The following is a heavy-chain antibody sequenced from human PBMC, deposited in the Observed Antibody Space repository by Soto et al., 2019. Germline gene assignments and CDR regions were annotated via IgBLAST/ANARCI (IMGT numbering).Heavy chain of an antibody. CDR3: VRESGVAADC. V-gene: IGHV3-74*01. CDR2: IKTDGYAA. J-gene: IGHJ4*02. Sequence: ESGGVLVQPGGSLRLSCVASGFTFDSHWMHWVRQAPGEGLVWVSRIKTDGYAAAYAASVKGRFTISRDNTKNPVYLQMNSLRAEDTAVYFCVRESGVAADCWGQGTLVTVSS. CDR1: GFTFDSHW. D-gene: IGHD6-19*01.